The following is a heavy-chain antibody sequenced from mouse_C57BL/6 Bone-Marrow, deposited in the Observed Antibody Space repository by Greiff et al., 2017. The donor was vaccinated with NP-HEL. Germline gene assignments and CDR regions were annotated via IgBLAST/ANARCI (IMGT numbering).Heavy chain of an antibody. CDR1: GFTFSSYA. V-gene: IGHV5-4*01. J-gene: IGHJ1*03. CDR2: ISDGGSYT. CDR3: ARDPHYGSSSYWYFDV. Sequence: EVMLVESGGGLVKPGGSLKLSCAASGFTFSSYAMSWVRQTPEKRLEWVATISDGGSYTYYPDNVKGRFTISRDNAKNNLYLQMSHLKSEDTAMYYCARDPHYGSSSYWYFDVWGTGTKVTVSS. D-gene: IGHD1-1*01.